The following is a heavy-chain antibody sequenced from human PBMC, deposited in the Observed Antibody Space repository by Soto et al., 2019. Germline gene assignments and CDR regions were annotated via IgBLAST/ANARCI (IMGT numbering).Heavy chain of an antibody. D-gene: IGHD3-22*01. Sequence: GESLTLSCAASGFTFSSYAMSWVRQAPGKGLEWVSVFSGSGSSTYYADSVKGRFSISRDNSKNTLFLQMNSLRAEDTAVSYCAKLRLFFYASSGYYPPDDAFDIWGQGTMVTVSS. J-gene: IGHJ3*02. V-gene: IGHV3-23*01. CDR3: AKLRLFFYASSGYYPPDDAFDI. CDR2: FSGSGSST. CDR1: GFTFSSYA.